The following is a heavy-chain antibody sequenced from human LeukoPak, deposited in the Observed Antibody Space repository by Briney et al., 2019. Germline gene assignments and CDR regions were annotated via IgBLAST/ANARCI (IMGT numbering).Heavy chain of an antibody. CDR3: ARIRGYSYGYLYYFDY. D-gene: IGHD5-18*01. CDR2: INHSGST. J-gene: IGHJ4*02. CDR1: GGSFSGYY. V-gene: IGHV4-34*01. Sequence: SETLSLTCAVYGGSFSGYYWSWIHQPPGKGLEWIGEINHSGSTNYNPSLKSRVTISVDTSKNQFSLKLSSVTAADTAVYYCARIRGYSYGYLYYFDYWGQGTLVTVSS.